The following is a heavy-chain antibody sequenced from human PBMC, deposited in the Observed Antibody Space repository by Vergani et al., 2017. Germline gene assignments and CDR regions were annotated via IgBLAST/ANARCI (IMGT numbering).Heavy chain of an antibody. CDR3: TGHVPCGDGACLHVDH. V-gene: IGHV5-51*01. D-gene: IGHD2-21*01. J-gene: IGHJ4*02. Sequence: EVMLVQSGAEVKKPGESLKISCKYSESSFISNEIAWVRQMSGKVLQWMGNINPIDSKIAYSPSFQGQAIMSLDKSITTAYLQWRSLKASDTAIYYCTGHVPCGDGACLHVDHWGQGTQVTVSS. CDR1: ESSFISNE. CDR2: INPIDSKI.